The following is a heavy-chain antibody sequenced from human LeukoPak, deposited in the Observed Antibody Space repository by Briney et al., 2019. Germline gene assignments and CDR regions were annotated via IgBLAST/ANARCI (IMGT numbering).Heavy chain of an antibody. CDR1: GFSFSGSA. CDR2: IRSNANSYAT. CDR3: TRSQDYYGSVDY. D-gene: IGHD3-10*01. Sequence: PGGSLRLSCAASGFSFSGSAMHWVRQASGKGLEWVGRIRSNANSYATAYAASVKGRFTLSRDDSKNTAYLHMNSLKTEDTAVYYCTRSQDYYGSVDYWGQGTLVTVSS. V-gene: IGHV3-73*01. J-gene: IGHJ4*02.